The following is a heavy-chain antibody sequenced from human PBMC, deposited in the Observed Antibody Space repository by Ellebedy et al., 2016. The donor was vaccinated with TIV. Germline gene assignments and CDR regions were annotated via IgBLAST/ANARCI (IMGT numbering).Heavy chain of an antibody. V-gene: IGHV3-74*01. CDR1: GFTFSSYW. D-gene: IGHD3-10*01. CDR2: INSDGSST. Sequence: GGSLRLSCAASGFTFSSYWMHWVRQAPGKGLVWVSRINSDGSSTSYADSVKGRFTISRDNSKNTLYLQMNSLRAEDTAVYYCARDQVRGEGPYGMDVWGQGTTVTVSS. J-gene: IGHJ6*02. CDR3: ARDQVRGEGPYGMDV.